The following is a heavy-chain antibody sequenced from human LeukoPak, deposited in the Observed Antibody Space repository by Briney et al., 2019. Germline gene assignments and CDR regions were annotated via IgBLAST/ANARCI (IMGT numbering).Heavy chain of an antibody. V-gene: IGHV4-59*08. CDR2: IYYSGST. CDR3: ATSKPSYGSGSYYGY. Sequence: SETLSLTCTVSGGSISSYYWSWIRQPPGKGLEWIGHIYYSGSTNYNPSLKSRVTISVDTSKNQFSLKLSSVTAADTAVYYCATSKPSYGSGSYYGYWGQGTLVTVSS. CDR1: GGSISSYY. D-gene: IGHD3-10*01. J-gene: IGHJ4*02.